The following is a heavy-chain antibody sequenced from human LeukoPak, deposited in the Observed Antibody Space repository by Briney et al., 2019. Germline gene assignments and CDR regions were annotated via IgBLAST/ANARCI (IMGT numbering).Heavy chain of an antibody. CDR1: GGSFSGYY. Sequence: SETLSLTCAVYGGSFSGYYWSWIRQPPGKGLEWIGEINHSGSTNYNPSLKSRVTISVDTSKNQFSLKLSSVTAADTAVYYCASWWDTATASRDYWGQGTLVTVSS. V-gene: IGHV4-34*01. D-gene: IGHD5-18*01. CDR3: ASWWDTATASRDY. J-gene: IGHJ4*02. CDR2: INHSGST.